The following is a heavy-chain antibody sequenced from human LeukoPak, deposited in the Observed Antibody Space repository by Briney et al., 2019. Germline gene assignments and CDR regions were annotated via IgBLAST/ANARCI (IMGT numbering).Heavy chain of an antibody. CDR2: ISGSGGST. CDR1: GFTFSNYV. V-gene: IGHV3-23*01. Sequence: PGRSLRLSCAASGFTFSNYVMSWVRQAPGKGLEWVSAISGSGGSTYYADSVKGRFTISRDKSKNMLYLQMNSLRAEDTAVYYCAKEGPSSEYDAFDIWGRGTMVTVSS. D-gene: IGHD2-2*01. J-gene: IGHJ3*02. CDR3: AKEGPSSEYDAFDI.